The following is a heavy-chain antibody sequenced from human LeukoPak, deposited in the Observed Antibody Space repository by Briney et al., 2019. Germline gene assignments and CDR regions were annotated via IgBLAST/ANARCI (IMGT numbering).Heavy chain of an antibody. D-gene: IGHD6-13*01. V-gene: IGHV4-59*11. J-gene: IGHJ5*01. Sequence: SETLSLTCTVSGGSISSHYWAWIRQPPGKGLEWIGYISYTGGTNYNPSLKSRVTISVDTSKNQFSLKLRSVTAADTAVYYCAREGYSSNWYDYWGQGTLVTVSS. CDR2: ISYTGGT. CDR3: AREGYSSNWYDY. CDR1: GGSISSHY.